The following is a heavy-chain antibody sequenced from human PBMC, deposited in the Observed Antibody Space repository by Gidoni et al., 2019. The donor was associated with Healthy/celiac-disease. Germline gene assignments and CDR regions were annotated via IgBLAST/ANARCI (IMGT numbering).Heavy chain of an antibody. V-gene: IGHV4-59*01. J-gene: IGHJ3*02. CDR2: IYYSGST. D-gene: IGHD3-10*01. Sequence: QVQLQESGPGLVKPSETLSLTCTVSGGSISSYYWSWIRQPPGKGLEWIGYIYYSGSTNYNPSLKSRVTISVDTSKNQFSLKLSSVTAADTAVYYCATMVRGADAFDIWGQGTMVTVSS. CDR3: ATMVRGADAFDI. CDR1: GGSISSYY.